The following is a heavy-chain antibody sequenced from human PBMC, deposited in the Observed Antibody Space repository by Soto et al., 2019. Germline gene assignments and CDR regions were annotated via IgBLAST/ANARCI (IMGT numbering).Heavy chain of an antibody. CDR1: GFTFSSYE. CDR3: ARMLGCGGDCFDYYYGMDV. D-gene: IGHD2-21*02. Sequence: GGSLRLSCAASGFTFSSYEMNWVRQAPGKGLEWVSYISSSGSTIYYADSVKGRFTISRDNAKNSLYLQMNSLRAEDTAGYYCARMLGCGGDCFDYYYGMDVWGQGTTVTVSS. J-gene: IGHJ6*02. CDR2: ISSSGSTI. V-gene: IGHV3-48*03.